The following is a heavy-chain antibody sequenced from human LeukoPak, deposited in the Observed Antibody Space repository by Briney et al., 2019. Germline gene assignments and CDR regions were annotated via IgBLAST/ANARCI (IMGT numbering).Heavy chain of an antibody. D-gene: IGHD6-13*01. J-gene: IGHJ5*02. Sequence: SETLSLTCAVYGGSFSGYYWSWIRQPPGKGLEWIGEINHSGSTNYNPSLKSRVTISVDTSKNQFSLKLSSVTAADTAVYYCARGKRGPAAALWFDPWGQGTLATVSS. CDR1: GGSFSGYY. V-gene: IGHV4-34*01. CDR3: ARGKRGPAAALWFDP. CDR2: INHSGST.